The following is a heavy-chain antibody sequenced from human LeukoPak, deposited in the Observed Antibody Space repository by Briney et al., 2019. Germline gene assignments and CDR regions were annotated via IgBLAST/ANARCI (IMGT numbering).Heavy chain of an antibody. CDR2: IIPIFGTA. J-gene: IGHJ5*02. CDR3: AREVSGDSYNWFDP. V-gene: IGHV1-69*05. CDR1: GGTFSSYA. Sequence: SVTVSCKASGGTFSSYAISWVRQAPGQGVEWMGGIIPIFGTANYAQKLQGRVTITTDESTSTAYMELSSLRAEDTAVYYCAREVSGDSYNWFDPWGQGTLVTVSS. D-gene: IGHD3-10*01.